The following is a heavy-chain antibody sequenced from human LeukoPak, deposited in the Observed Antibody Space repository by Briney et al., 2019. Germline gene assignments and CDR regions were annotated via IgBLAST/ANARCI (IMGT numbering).Heavy chain of an antibody. D-gene: IGHD1-26*01. V-gene: IGHV4-39*01. Sequence: SETLSLTXTVSGGSISSSSYYWGWIRQPPGNGLEWIGSIYYSGSTYYNPSLKSRVTISVDTSKNQFSLKLSSVTAADTAVYYCARQGIVGATSDPPLDYWGQGTLVTVSS. CDR3: ARQGIVGATSDPPLDY. J-gene: IGHJ4*02. CDR1: GGSISSSSYY. CDR2: IYYSGST.